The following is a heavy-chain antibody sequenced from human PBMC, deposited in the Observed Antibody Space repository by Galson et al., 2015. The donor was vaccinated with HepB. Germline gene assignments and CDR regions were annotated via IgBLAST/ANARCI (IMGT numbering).Heavy chain of an antibody. Sequence: SLRLSCAASGFTFSSYAMSWVRQAPGKGLEWVSAISGSGGSTYYADSVKGRFTISRDNSKNTLYLQMNSLRAEDTAVYYCAKERSITMIVVVNGAYDYWGQGTLVTVSS. CDR3: AKERSITMIVVVNGAYDY. D-gene: IGHD3-22*01. J-gene: IGHJ4*02. V-gene: IGHV3-23*01. CDR2: ISGSGGST. CDR1: GFTFSSYA.